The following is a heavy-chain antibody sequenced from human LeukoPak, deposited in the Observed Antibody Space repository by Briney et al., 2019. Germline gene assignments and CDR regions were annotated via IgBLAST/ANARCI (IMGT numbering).Heavy chain of an antibody. Sequence: ASVKVSCKASVYTFTSYGISWVRQALGQGLEWMGWISAYNGNTNYAQKLQGRVTMTTDTSTSTACMELRSLRSDDTAVFYRARTSGFDYVDYWGQGTLVTVSS. CDR2: ISAYNGNT. CDR3: ARTSGFDYVDY. J-gene: IGHJ4*02. CDR1: VYTFTSYG. V-gene: IGHV1-18*01. D-gene: IGHD5-12*01.